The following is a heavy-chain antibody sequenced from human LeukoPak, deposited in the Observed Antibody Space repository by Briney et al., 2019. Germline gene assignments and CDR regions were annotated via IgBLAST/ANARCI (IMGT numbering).Heavy chain of an antibody. CDR3: ARLSENDYGDAGNLDY. J-gene: IGHJ4*02. CDR2: IYHSGST. CDR1: GAPLAVGVSS. D-gene: IGHD4-17*01. Sequence: TSQTLSLTCTVSGAPLAVGVSSGTWSRHPQGKGLEWMGEIYHSGSTNYNPSLKSRVTISVDTSKNQFSLKLSSVTAADTAVYYCARLSENDYGDAGNLDYWGQGTLVTVSS. V-gene: IGHV4-30-4*01.